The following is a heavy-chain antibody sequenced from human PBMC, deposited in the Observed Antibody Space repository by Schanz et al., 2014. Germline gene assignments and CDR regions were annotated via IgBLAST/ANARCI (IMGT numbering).Heavy chain of an antibody. CDR1: GYTFTDHY. J-gene: IGHJ4*02. V-gene: IGHV1-2*06. D-gene: IGHD1-1*01. CDR2: INPSTGGI. CDR3: VRELSGGTFDY. Sequence: QVQLVQSGAEVKKPGASVKVSCKASGYTFTDHYMHWVREAPGQGPEWMGRINPSTGGINYAQKFQGRVTMTRDTSSTTAYMELNSLRSDDTAVYYCVRELSGGTFDYWGQGALVTVSS.